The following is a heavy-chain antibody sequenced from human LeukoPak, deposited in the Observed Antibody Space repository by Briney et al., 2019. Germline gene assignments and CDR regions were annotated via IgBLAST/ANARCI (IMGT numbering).Heavy chain of an antibody. J-gene: IGHJ3*02. CDR2: INPNSGGT. CDR1: GYTFTGYY. CDR3: ARVRQYSSNSFDI. Sequence: GASVKVSCKASGYTFTGYYMHWVRQAPGQGLEWMGWINPNSGGTNYAQKFQGRVTMTRDTSISTAYMELSRLRSDDTAVYYCARVRQYSSNSFDIWGQGTMVTVSS. D-gene: IGHD6-13*01. V-gene: IGHV1-2*02.